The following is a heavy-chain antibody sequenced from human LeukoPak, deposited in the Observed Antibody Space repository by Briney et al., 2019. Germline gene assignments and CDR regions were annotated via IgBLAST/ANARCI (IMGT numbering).Heavy chain of an antibody. CDR3: GRDSAVVAAALWFDP. CDR2: INPKSSGR. CDR1: GYSFSDYY. V-gene: IGHV1-2*07. J-gene: IGHJ5*02. Sequence: ASVKVSCKTFGYSFSDYYIHWVRQAPGQGLERMGWINPKSSGRNYALKFQGRVTTTKDTSTSTACLELSSLRSDDTAVYYCGRDSAVVAAALWFDPWGQGTLVTVSS. D-gene: IGHD2-15*01.